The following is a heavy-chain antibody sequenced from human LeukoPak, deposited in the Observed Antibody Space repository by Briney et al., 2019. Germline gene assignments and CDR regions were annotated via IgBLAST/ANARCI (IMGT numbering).Heavy chain of an antibody. CDR1: GYSFDGYA. D-gene: IGHD6-13*01. J-gene: IGHJ4*02. CDR2: INGGGDIT. V-gene: IGHV3-23*01. CDR3: AKRYGDSTGWFFDF. Sequence: PGESLKLSCAGSGYSFDGYAMTWVRQAPGKGLEWVSSINGGGDITYYAESVKGRFTVSRDNSKNTLFLQMNSLRAEDTAVFYCAKRYGDSTGWFFDFWGQGSLVAVSS.